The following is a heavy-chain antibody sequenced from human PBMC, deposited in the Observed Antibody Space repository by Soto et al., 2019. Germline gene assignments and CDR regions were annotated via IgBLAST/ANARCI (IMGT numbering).Heavy chain of an antibody. CDR2: VHYSGTT. Sequence: SETLSLTCTVSGGSISTSNYYWFWIRQPPGKGLEWISSVHYSGTTFYNPSLKSRVTISVDTSKNQFSLKLSSVTAADTAVYYCARPRYCSSSSCYTWFDPWGQGTLVTVSS. J-gene: IGHJ5*02. CDR1: GGSISTSNYY. D-gene: IGHD2-2*02. V-gene: IGHV4-39*01. CDR3: ARPRYCSSSSCYTWFDP.